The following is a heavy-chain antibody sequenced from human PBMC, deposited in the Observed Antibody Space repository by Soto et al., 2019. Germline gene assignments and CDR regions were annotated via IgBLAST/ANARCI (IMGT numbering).Heavy chain of an antibody. CDR1: GFTFSNAW. CDR3: TTSPCLGNIVATICYYYMDV. D-gene: IGHD5-12*01. CDR2: IKSKTDGGTT. J-gene: IGHJ6*03. Sequence: PGGSLRLSCAASGFTFSNAWMSWVRQAPGKGLEWVGRIKSKTDGGTTDYAAPVKGRFTISRDDSKNTLYLQMNSLKTEDTAVYYCTTSPCLGNIVATICYYYMDVWGKGTTVTVSS. V-gene: IGHV3-15*01.